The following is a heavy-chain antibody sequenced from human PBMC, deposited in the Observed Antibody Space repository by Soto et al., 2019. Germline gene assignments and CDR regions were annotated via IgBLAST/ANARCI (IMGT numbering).Heavy chain of an antibody. CDR2: ISYDGSNK. J-gene: IGHJ4*02. CDR3: AKDFFYVAGTYFDN. CDR1: GFTFSSSG. Sequence: GSLRLSCAASGFTFSSSGMHWVRQAPGKGLEWVAVISYDGSNKYYADSVKGRFTISRDNSKNTLYLQMSSLRDEDTAVYYCAKDFFYVAGTYFDNWGQGTLVTVSS. V-gene: IGHV3-30*18. D-gene: IGHD6-19*01.